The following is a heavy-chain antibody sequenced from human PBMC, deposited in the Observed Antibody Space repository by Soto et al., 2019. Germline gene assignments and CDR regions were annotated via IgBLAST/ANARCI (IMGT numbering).Heavy chain of an antibody. CDR3: ARDLGYYDSSGAFQH. Sequence: QVQLVESGGGVVQPGRSLRLSCAASGFTFSSYAMHWVRQAPGKGLEWVAVISYDGSNKYYADSVKGRFTISRDNSKNTLYLQMNSLRAEDTAVYYCARDLGYYDSSGAFQHWGQGTLVTVSS. CDR1: GFTFSSYA. D-gene: IGHD3-22*01. CDR2: ISYDGSNK. V-gene: IGHV3-30-3*01. J-gene: IGHJ1*01.